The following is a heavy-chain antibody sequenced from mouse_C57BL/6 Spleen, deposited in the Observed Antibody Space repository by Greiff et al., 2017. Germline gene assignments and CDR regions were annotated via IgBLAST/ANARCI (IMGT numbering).Heavy chain of an antibody. J-gene: IGHJ2*01. CDR2: IGPSDSYS. Sequence: VQLQQPGAELVKPGASVKLSCTASGYTFTSYWMQWVKQRPGQGLEWIGEIGPSDSYSNYNQKFTGKATLTVDTSSSTAYMQLSSLTSEDSAVYYCARVYYYGSSYDYWGQGTTLTVSA. CDR3: ARVYYYGSSYDY. V-gene: IGHV1-50*01. D-gene: IGHD1-1*01. CDR1: GYTFTSYW.